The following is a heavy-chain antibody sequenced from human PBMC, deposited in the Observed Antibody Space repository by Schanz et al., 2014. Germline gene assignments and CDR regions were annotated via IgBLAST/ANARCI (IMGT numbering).Heavy chain of an antibody. CDR1: GFAFSSYG. CDR2: IGVDGTTT. J-gene: IGHJ3*02. V-gene: IGHV3-23*01. Sequence: EVQLLESGGGLVQPGGSLRLSCLASGFAFSSYGMNWLRQAPGKGLEWVSVIGVDGTTTYYADSVKGRFTISRDNSKNTLYLQMNSLRAEDTAVYYCARVALPGCSSAREEFEIWGQGTMVTVSS. D-gene: IGHD5-18*01. CDR3: ARVALPGCSSAREEFEI.